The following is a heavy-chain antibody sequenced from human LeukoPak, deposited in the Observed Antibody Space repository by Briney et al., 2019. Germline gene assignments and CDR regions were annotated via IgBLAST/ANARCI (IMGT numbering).Heavy chain of an antibody. CDR1: GFTFSSYG. D-gene: IGHD3-9*01. CDR3: AKELYHHGLFDWLFDY. V-gene: IGHV3-30*18. J-gene: IGHJ4*02. CDR2: ISYDGSNK. Sequence: GGSLRLSCAVSGFTFSSYGMHWVRQAPGKGLEWVAVISYDGSNKYYADSVKGRFTISRDNSKNTLYLQMNSLRAEDSAVYYCAKELYHHGLFDWLFDYWGQGTLVTVSS.